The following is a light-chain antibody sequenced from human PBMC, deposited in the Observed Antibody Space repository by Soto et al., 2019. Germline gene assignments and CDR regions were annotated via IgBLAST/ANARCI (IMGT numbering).Light chain of an antibody. J-gene: IGLJ1*01. V-gene: IGLV2-8*01. CDR1: SGDVGAYNY. Sequence: QSALTQPPSASGSPGQSVTISCTGTSGDVGAYNYVSWYQQHPGKAPKLMIYEVSKRPSGVPDRFSGSKSGNTASLTVSGLQAEDEADYYCSSYAGSNNFRVFGTGTKLTV. CDR2: EVS. CDR3: SSYAGSNNFRV.